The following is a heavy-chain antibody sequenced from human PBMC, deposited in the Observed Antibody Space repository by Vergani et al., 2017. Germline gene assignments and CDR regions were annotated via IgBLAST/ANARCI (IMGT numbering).Heavy chain of an antibody. CDR1: GFTFTSSA. CDR2: IVVGSGNT. Sequence: QMQLVQSGPEVKKPGTSVKVSCKASGFTFTSSAMQWVRQARGQRLEWIGWIVVGSGNTNYAQKFQERVTITRDMSTSTAYMELSSLRSEDTAVYYCARANVVVAATLNRNYFDYWGQGTLVTVSS. CDR3: ARANVVVAATLNRNYFDY. D-gene: IGHD2-15*01. V-gene: IGHV1-58*02. J-gene: IGHJ4*02.